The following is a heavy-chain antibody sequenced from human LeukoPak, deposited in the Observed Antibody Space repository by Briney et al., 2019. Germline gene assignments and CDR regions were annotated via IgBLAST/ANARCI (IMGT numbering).Heavy chain of an antibody. CDR1: GFTFKNYS. CDR3: VRDYENLTGSKTRFHY. Sequence: PGGSLRLSCAAPGFTFKNYSMTWVRQAPGKGLEWVSYISSRGSTIYYADSVKGRFTISRDNAKNSLYLQMNSLRAEDTAVYYCVRDYENLTGSKTRFHYWGQGTLVTVSP. D-gene: IGHD3-9*01. CDR2: ISSRGSTI. V-gene: IGHV3-48*04. J-gene: IGHJ4*02.